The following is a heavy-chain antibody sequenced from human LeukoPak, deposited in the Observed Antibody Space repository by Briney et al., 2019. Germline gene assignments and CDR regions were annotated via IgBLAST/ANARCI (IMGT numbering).Heavy chain of an antibody. D-gene: IGHD3-10*01. Sequence: PGESLSISCKGSGYILSDTTVNGVRQMPGKGLEWMGIMYPGDSDSRYSPAFQGHVTFSADKSTNTAYLQWNSLNASDTAIYYCARSVVMLRGVLYAWGPVTLVTVSS. CDR1: GYILSDTT. J-gene: IGHJ1*01. CDR2: MYPGDSDS. V-gene: IGHV5-51*01. CDR3: ARSVVMLRGVLYA.